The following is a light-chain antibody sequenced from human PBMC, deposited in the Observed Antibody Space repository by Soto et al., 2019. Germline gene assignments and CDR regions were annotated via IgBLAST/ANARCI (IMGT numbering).Light chain of an antibody. J-gene: IGKJ1*01. CDR1: QSVSSSY. CDR2: GAS. Sequence: EIVLTQSPGTLSLSPVERATLSCRASQSVSSSYLAWYQQKPGQAPRLLIYGASTRATGIPARFSGSGSGTEFTLTISSLEPEDVAVYYCQQRGNRPPWTFGQGTKVDIK. CDR3: QQRGNRPPWT. V-gene: IGKV3D-20*02.